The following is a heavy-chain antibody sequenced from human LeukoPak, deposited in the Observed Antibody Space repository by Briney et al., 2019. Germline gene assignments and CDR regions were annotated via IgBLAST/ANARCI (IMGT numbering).Heavy chain of an antibody. CDR3: AKDRGYSNSWYTDY. Sequence: GGSLRLSCAASGLTFSSYAMSWVRQAPGKGLEWVSAISGSGDNTYYADSVKGRFTISRDNSKNTLYLQVNSLRAEDTAVYYCAKDRGYSNSWYTDYWGQGTLVTVSS. V-gene: IGHV3-23*01. CDR1: GLTFSSYA. J-gene: IGHJ4*02. CDR2: ISGSGDNT. D-gene: IGHD6-13*01.